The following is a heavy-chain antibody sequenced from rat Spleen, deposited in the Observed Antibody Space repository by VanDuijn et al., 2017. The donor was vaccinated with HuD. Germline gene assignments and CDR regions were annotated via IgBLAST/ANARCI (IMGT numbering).Heavy chain of an antibody. J-gene: IGHJ4*01. CDR2: ISTGGGNT. CDR1: GFTFSNYG. CDR3: ARLGMVIKGNVMDA. Sequence: EVQLVESGGGFVQPGRSLKLSCAASGFTFSNYGMAWVRQAPTKGLEWVATISTGGGNTYYRDSVKGRFTISRDNAKSILYLQMDSLRSEDTATYYCARLGMVIKGNVMDAWGQGASVTVSS. V-gene: IGHV5-29*01. D-gene: IGHD1-12*03.